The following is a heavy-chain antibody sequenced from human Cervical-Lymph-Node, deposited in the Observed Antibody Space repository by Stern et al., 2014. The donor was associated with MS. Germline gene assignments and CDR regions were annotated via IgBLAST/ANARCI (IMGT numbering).Heavy chain of an antibody. Sequence: VQLVQSWAEGKRPGSSVKFPCKASGETFSNFYISWWRQALGHGPGWLGGITPLFGTANYAQMFQGRVTFTADESTSTIYMELSSLTSEDTAVYYCARHQGGIAAYWGQGTLVTVSS. CDR1: GETFSNFY. D-gene: IGHD6-13*01. J-gene: IGHJ4*02. V-gene: IGHV1-69*12. CDR2: ITPLFGTA. CDR3: ARHQGGIAAY.